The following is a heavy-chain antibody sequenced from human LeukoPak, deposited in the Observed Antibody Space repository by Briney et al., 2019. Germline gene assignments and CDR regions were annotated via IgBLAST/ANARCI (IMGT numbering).Heavy chain of an antibody. D-gene: IGHD1-26*01. CDR3: ASLPEGGSSSPTAIDY. CDR2: ISGSGGST. CDR1: GFTFSSYA. Sequence: GGSLRLSCAASGFTFSSYAMSWVRQAPGKGLEWVSAISGSGGSTYYADSVKGRFTISRDNSKNTLYLQMNSLRAEDTAVYYCASLPEGGSSSPTAIDYWGQGTLDTVSS. J-gene: IGHJ4*02. V-gene: IGHV3-23*01.